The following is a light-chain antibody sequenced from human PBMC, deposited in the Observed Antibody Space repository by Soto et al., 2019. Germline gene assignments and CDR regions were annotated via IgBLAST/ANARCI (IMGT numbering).Light chain of an antibody. CDR3: QQRSNWPPYT. CDR1: QSVSSY. Sequence: EIVLTQSPATLSLSPGERATLSCRASQSVSSYLAWYQQKPGHAPRRLIYDASNRATGIPARFSGSGSGTDFTLTISSLEPEDFAVYYCQQRSNWPPYTFGQGTKLEIK. V-gene: IGKV3-11*01. J-gene: IGKJ2*01. CDR2: DAS.